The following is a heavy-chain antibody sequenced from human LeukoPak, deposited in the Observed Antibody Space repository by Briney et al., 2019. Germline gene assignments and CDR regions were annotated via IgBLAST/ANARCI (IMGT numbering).Heavy chain of an antibody. CDR3: TRGLAPDPGYFDS. J-gene: IGHJ4*02. Sequence: PGGSLRLSCSASGFTFSSYAMHWVRQAPGKGLEYVSAISSNGGSTYYADSVKGRFTISRDNSKNTVYLQMNRLRAEDTAVYYCTRGLAPDPGYFDSWGQGTLVTVSS. D-gene: IGHD1-14*01. V-gene: IGHV3-64*04. CDR2: ISSNGGST. CDR1: GFTFSSYA.